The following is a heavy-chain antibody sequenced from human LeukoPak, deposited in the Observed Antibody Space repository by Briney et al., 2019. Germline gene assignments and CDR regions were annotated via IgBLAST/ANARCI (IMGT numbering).Heavy chain of an antibody. CDR2: IISSSSYI. Sequence: GGSLRLSCAASGFTFSSYSMNWVRQAPGKGLEWVSSIISSSSYIYYADSVKGRFTIYRDNAKNSLYLQMNSLRAEDTAVYYCAREVGRFLEWLPTYYFDYWGQGTLVTVSS. CDR3: AREVGRFLEWLPTYYFDY. CDR1: GFTFSSYS. D-gene: IGHD3-3*01. V-gene: IGHV3-21*01. J-gene: IGHJ4*02.